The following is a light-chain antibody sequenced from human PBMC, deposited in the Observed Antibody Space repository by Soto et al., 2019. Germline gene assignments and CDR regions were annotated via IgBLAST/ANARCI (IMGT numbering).Light chain of an antibody. J-gene: IGKJ5*01. CDR2: GAS. CDR1: QSVGGD. Sequence: IVMTHSQATLSVSPGERAILSSRASQSVGGDLAWYQRKPGQAPRLLIYGASSRAPGIPTRFSGSGSGTEFTLTICSLQSEDFAVYYCQQYYDWPITFGQGTRLEIK. CDR3: QQYYDWPIT. V-gene: IGKV3-15*01.